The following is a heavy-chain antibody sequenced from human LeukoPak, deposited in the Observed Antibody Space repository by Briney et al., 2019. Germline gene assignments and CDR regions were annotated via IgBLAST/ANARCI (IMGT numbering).Heavy chain of an antibody. V-gene: IGHV3-11*05. J-gene: IGHJ4*02. CDR2: ISSSSDYT. CDR3: ARVKVGTTNRFDY. CDR1: GFTFSSYA. Sequence: GGSLRLSCAASGFTFSSYAMSWIRQAPGKGLECVSYISSSSDYTNYPDSVKGRFTISRDNAKNSLYLQMNSLRAEDTALYYCARVKVGTTNRFDYWGQGTLVTVSS. D-gene: IGHD1-26*01.